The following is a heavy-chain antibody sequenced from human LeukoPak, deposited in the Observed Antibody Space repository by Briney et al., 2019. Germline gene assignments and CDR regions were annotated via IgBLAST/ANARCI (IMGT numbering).Heavy chain of an antibody. CDR2: IYKSGST. D-gene: IGHD6-19*01. V-gene: IGHV4-30-4*01. J-gene: IGHJ4*02. Sequence: SETLSLTCTVSGGSIRSDDYYWSWICQPPGKGLEWIGNIYKSGSTYYNPSLRSRVTMSLDTSKNQFSLRLSSVTAADTAVYYCARGSGWSLGYWGQGTLVTVSS. CDR1: GGSIRSDDYY. CDR3: ARGSGWSLGY.